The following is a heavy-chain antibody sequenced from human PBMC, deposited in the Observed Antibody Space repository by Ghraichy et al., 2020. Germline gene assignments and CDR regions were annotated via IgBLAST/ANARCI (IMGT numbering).Heavy chain of an antibody. J-gene: IGHJ6*02. V-gene: IGHV3-21*01. D-gene: IGHD2-2*01. CDR2: ISSSRTYI. CDR1: GFTFSDYF. CDR3: ARDHCTSSSCLEGYYYGMDV. Sequence: GALRLSCAASGFTFSDYFMNWVRQAPGKGLEWISSISSSRTYIYYADSVRGRFTISRDDAQNSLYLQMNSLRAEDTAVYYCARDHCTSSSCLEGYYYGMDVWGQGTTVSVSS.